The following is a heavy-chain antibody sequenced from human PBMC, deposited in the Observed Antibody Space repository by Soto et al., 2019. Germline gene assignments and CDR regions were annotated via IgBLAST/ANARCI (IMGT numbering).Heavy chain of an antibody. CDR3: AREAAAGTVYYYGMDV. Sequence: SVKVSCKASGGTFSSYAISWVRQAPGQGLEWMGGIIPIFGTANYAQKFQGRVTITADESTSTAYMELSSLRSEDTAVYYCAREAAAGTVYYYGMDVWGQGTTVTVSS. D-gene: IGHD6-13*01. CDR2: IIPIFGTA. J-gene: IGHJ6*02. V-gene: IGHV1-69*13. CDR1: GGTFSSYA.